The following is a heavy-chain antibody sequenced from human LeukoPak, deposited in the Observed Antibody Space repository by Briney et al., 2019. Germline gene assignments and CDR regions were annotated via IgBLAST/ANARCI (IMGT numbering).Heavy chain of an antibody. Sequence: SETLSLTCAVSGYSISSGYYWGWIRQPPGKGLEWIGSIYHSGSTYYNPSLKSRVTISVDTSKNQFSLKLSSETAADTAVYYCARQAVAGVSDWGQGTLVTVSS. D-gene: IGHD6-19*01. CDR2: IYHSGST. V-gene: IGHV4-38-2*01. CDR3: ARQAVAGVSD. CDR1: GYSISSGYY. J-gene: IGHJ4*02.